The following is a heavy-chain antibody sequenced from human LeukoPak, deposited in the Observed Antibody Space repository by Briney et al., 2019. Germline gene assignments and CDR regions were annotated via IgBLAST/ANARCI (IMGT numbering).Heavy chain of an antibody. D-gene: IGHD5-18*01. CDR2: ISAYNGNT. V-gene: IGHV1-18*01. J-gene: IGHJ4*02. Sequence: ASVKVSCKASGYTFTSYGISWVRQAPGQGLEWMGWISAYNGNTNYAQKLQGRVTMTTDTSTSTAYLGLRSLRSDDTAVYYCARSGYSYGLYYFDYWGQGTLVTVSS. CDR3: ARSGYSYGLYYFDY. CDR1: GYTFTSYG.